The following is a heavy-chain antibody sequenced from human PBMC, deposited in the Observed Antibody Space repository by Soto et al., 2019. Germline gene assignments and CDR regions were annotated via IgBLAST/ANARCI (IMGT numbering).Heavy chain of an antibody. CDR3: ARDWKAGGWLRPRYYFDY. Sequence: EVQLVESGGGLVKPGGSPRLSCAASGFTFSSYSMNWVRQAPGKGLEWVSSISSSSSYIYYADSVKGRFTISRDNAKNSLYLQMNSLRAEDTAVYYCARDWKAGGWLRPRYYFDYWGQGTLVTVSS. CDR2: ISSSSSYI. CDR1: GFTFSSYS. V-gene: IGHV3-21*01. J-gene: IGHJ4*02. D-gene: IGHD6-19*01.